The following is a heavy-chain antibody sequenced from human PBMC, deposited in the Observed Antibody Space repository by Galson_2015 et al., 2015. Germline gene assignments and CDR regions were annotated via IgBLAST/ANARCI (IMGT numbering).Heavy chain of an antibody. Sequence: SLSLSCAASGFTFSNYAMNWVRQAPGRGLEWVAVISYDGNNKYFADSVKGRFTVSRDNSKNTLYLQMNSLRTEDTAVYFCARALGVFGGGYWGLGTLVTISS. CDR2: ISYDGNNK. CDR3: ARALGVFGGGY. D-gene: IGHD3-10*01. CDR1: GFTFSNYA. J-gene: IGHJ4*02. V-gene: IGHV3-30-3*01.